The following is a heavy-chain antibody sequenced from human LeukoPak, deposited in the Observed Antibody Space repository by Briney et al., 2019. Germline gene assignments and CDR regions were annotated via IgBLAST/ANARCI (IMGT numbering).Heavy chain of an antibody. Sequence: PGGSLRLSCAASGFTFSSYAMHWVRQAPGKGLEYVSAISSNGGSTYYANSVKGRFTISRDNAKNSLYLQMNSLRAEDTAVYYCARGAELRWDLYDYWGQGTLVTVSS. CDR2: ISSNGGST. CDR3: ARGAELRWDLYDY. D-gene: IGHD4-23*01. J-gene: IGHJ4*02. V-gene: IGHV3-64*01. CDR1: GFTFSSYA.